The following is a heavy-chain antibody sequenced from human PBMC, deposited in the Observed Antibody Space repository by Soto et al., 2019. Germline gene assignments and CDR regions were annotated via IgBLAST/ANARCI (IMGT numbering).Heavy chain of an antibody. V-gene: IGHV4-59*01. D-gene: IGHD2-21*02. Sequence: SXTLSLTYTVSGGTMSSYYWSWIRQPPGKGLEWIEYIYYSGSTNYNPSLKSRVTISVDTSKNQFSLKLSSVTAADTAVYYCASRLRYWGQGPLVTVSS. CDR1: GGTMSSYY. CDR2: IYYSGST. CDR3: ASRLRY. J-gene: IGHJ4*02.